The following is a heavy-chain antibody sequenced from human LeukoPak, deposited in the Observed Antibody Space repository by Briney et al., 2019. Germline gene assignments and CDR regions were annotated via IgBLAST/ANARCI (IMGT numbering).Heavy chain of an antibody. CDR3: ARIMYSSGWYASGYYFDY. J-gene: IGHJ4*02. CDR2: IIPILGTA. Sequence: GASVKVSCKASGGTFSSYAISWVRQAPGQGLEWMGGIIPILGTANYAQKFQGRVTITADKSTSTAYMELSSLRSEDTAVYYCARIMYSSGWYASGYYFDYWGQGTLVTVSS. D-gene: IGHD6-19*01. CDR1: GGTFSSYA. V-gene: IGHV1-69*06.